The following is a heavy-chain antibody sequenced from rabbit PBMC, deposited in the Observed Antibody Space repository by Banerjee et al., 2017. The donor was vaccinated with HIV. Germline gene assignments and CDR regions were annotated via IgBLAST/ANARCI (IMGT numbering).Heavy chain of an antibody. J-gene: IGHJ4*01. CDR2: IDVGDGVT. V-gene: IGHV1S45*01. CDR3: ARGGYYAGYGYAV. D-gene: IGHD6-1*01. Sequence: QEKLVESGGGLVQPEGSLTLTCTASGVSFSFNNYMCWVRQAPGKGLEWIGCIDVGDGVTYSASWAKGRFTISKTSSTTVTLQMTSLTGADAASYFCARGGYYAGYGYAVWGPGTLVTVS. CDR1: GVSFSFNNY.